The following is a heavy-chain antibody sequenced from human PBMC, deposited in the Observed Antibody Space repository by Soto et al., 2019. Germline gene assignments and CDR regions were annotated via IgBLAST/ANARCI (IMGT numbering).Heavy chain of an antibody. CDR3: AKDIAQQLTPSFYY. CDR2: ISWNSGSI. D-gene: IGHD6-13*01. V-gene: IGHV3-9*01. J-gene: IGHJ4*02. CDR1: GFTFDDYA. Sequence: GGSLRLSCAASGFTFDDYAMHWVRQAPGKGLEWVSGISWNSGSIGYADSVKGRFTISRDNAKNSLYLQMNSLRAEDTALYYCAKDIAQQLTPSFYYWGQGTLVTVS.